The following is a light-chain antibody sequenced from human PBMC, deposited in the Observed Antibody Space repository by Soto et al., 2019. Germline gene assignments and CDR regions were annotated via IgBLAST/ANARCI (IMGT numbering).Light chain of an antibody. CDR2: GAS. V-gene: IGKV3-20*01. CDR1: QSVSSSY. J-gene: IGKJ1*01. CDR3: QQYGSSPWT. Sequence: EIVLTQSPGTLSLSTGERATLSCRASQSVSSSYLAWYQQKPGQAPRLLIYGASSRATGIPDRFSGSGSGTDFTLTMSRLEPEDFTVYYCQQYGSSPWTFGQGTKV.